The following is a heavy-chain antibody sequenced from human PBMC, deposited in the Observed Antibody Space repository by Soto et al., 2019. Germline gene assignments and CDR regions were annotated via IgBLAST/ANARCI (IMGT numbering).Heavy chain of an antibody. Sequence: SEPPVVNPTQTLTLTCTFSGFSLSTSGVAVGWIRQAPRKAPEWLAFIFWDDDKRYSPSLENRLTITKDTSKNQVVLTMTNMDPVDTATYYCARIFDFWSGYYFSYWGRGTLVTVSS. J-gene: IGHJ4*02. CDR2: IFWDDDK. V-gene: IGHV2-5*02. D-gene: IGHD3-3*01. CDR1: GFSLSTSGVA. CDR3: ARIFDFWSGYYFSY.